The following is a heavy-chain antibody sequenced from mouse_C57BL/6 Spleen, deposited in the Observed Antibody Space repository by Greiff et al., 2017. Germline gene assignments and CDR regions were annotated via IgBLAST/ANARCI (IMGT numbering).Heavy chain of an antibody. CDR2: IRNKANGYTT. D-gene: IGHD2-12*01. CDR1: GFTFTDYY. J-gene: IGHJ4*01. V-gene: IGHV7-3*01. Sequence: EVQRVESGGGLVQPGGSLSLSCAASGFTFTDYYMSWVRQPPGKALEWLGFIRNKANGYTTEYSASVKGRFTISRDNSQSILYLQMNALRAEDSATYYCARPLRGGAMDYWGQGTSVTVSS. CDR3: ARPLRGGAMDY.